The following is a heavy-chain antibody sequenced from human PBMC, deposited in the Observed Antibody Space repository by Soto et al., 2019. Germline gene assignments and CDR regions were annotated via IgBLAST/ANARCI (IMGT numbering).Heavy chain of an antibody. V-gene: IGHV3-7*01. D-gene: IGHD3-16*01. CDR2: INQNGGQK. J-gene: IGHJ1*01. CDR3: VTWADAADADYFHH. CDR1: GFRCTSSW. Sequence: EVQLVESGGGLVQPGGSLRLSCAASGFRCTSSWMSWVRQAPGKGLEWVAHINQNGGQKYYVDSAKGRFTISRDNAKTSLYLQMNSLRVEDTAVFYCVTWADAADADYFHHWGQGTLVTVSS.